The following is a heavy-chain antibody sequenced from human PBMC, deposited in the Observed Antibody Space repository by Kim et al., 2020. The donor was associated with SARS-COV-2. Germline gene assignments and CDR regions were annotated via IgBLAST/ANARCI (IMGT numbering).Heavy chain of an antibody. D-gene: IGHD6-6*01. CDR3: ARESTPARPSAFDI. V-gene: IGHV1-18*01. Sequence: AQKLQGRVTMTTDTSTSTAYMELRSLRSDDTAVYYCARESTPARPSAFDIWGQGTMVTVSS. J-gene: IGHJ3*02.